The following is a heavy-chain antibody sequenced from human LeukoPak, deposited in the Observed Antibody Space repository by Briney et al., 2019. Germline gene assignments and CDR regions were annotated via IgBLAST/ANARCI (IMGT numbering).Heavy chain of an antibody. J-gene: IGHJ4*02. D-gene: IGHD4-17*01. CDR1: GFTFSSYS. Sequence: GSLRLSCAASGFTFSSYSMNWVRQAPGKGLEWVSSISSSSSYIYYADSVKGRFTISRDNAKNSLYLQMNSLRAEDTAVYYCAREQDYGEAFDYWGQGTLVTVSS. V-gene: IGHV3-21*01. CDR2: ISSSSSYI. CDR3: AREQDYGEAFDY.